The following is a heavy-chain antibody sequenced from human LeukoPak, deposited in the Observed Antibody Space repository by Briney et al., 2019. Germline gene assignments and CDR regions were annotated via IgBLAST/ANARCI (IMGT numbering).Heavy chain of an antibody. CDR1: GFTFSTNA. V-gene: IGHV3-33*08. CDR2: IWYDGSNK. J-gene: IGHJ5*02. D-gene: IGHD5-24*01. CDR3: ARDGLRGNNWFDP. Sequence: GGSLRLSCLTSGFTFSTNAMSWVRQAPGKGLEWVAVIWYDGSNKYYADSVKGRFTISRDNSKNTLDLQMNSLRAADTAVYYCARDGLRGNNWFDPWGQGTLVTVSS.